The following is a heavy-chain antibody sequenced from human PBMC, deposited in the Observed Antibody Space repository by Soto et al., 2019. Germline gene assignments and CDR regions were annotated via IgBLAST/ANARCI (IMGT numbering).Heavy chain of an antibody. J-gene: IGHJ4*02. CDR3: ARFIAAAGDLDY. CDR2: IIPILGIA. D-gene: IGHD6-13*01. V-gene: IGHV1-69*02. Sequence: QVQLVQSGAEVKKPGSSVKVSCKASGGTFSSYTISWVRQAPGQGLEWMGRIIPILGIANYAPKFQGRVTITADKSTSTAYMELSSLRSEDTAVYYCARFIAAAGDLDYWGQGTMVTVSS. CDR1: GGTFSSYT.